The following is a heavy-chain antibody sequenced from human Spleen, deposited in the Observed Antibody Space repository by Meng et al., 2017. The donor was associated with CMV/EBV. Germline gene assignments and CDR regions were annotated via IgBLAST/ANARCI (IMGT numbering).Heavy chain of an antibody. CDR1: GFTFSGYS. Sequence: GESLKISCAASGFTFSGYSMNWVRQAPGKGLEWVSSISSSSSYIYYADSVKGRFTISRDNAKNSLYLQMNSLRAEDTAVYYCARDTRFFNAFDIWGQGTMVTVSS. CDR3: ARDTRFFNAFDI. J-gene: IGHJ3*02. D-gene: IGHD3-3*01. CDR2: ISSSSSYI. V-gene: IGHV3-21*01.